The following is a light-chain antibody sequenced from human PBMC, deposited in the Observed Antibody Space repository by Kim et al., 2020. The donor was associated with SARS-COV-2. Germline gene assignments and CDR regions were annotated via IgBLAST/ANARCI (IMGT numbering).Light chain of an antibody. J-gene: IGLJ3*02. CDR3: QVWDSSSDHRV. Sequence: APGKTDRITCGGNNIGSKSVHLYQQKPGQAPVLVIYYDSDRPSGIPERFSGSNSGNTATLTISRVEAGDEADYYCQVWDSSSDHRVFGGGTQLTVL. CDR2: YDS. CDR1: NIGSKS. V-gene: IGLV3-21*04.